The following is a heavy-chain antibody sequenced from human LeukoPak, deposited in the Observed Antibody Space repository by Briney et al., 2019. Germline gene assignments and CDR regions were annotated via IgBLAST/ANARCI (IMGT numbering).Heavy chain of an antibody. D-gene: IGHD2-15*01. CDR2: INTDGSTT. J-gene: IGHJ4*02. Sequence: GGSLRLSCAASGFTFSSYWMHWVRQTPGKGLVWVSRINTDGSTTSYADSVKGRFTISRDNAKKTLYLQMNSLRAEDTAVYYCAKQLGYCSDGSCYFPYWGQGTLVTVSS. CDR3: AKQLGYCSDGSCYFPY. CDR1: GFTFSSYW. V-gene: IGHV3-74*01.